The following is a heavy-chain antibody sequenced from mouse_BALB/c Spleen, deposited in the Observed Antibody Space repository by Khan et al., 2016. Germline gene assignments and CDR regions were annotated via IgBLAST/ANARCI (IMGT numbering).Heavy chain of an antibody. J-gene: IGHJ2*01. CDR2: INTYTGEP. CDR3: ALQDSSGYFDY. Sequence: QIQLVQSGPELKKPGETVKISCKASGYTFTNYGMNWVKQAPGKGLKWMGWINTYTGEPTYADDFKGRFAFSLETSASTAYLQINNLKNEDMATYCCALQDSSGYFDYWVQGTTLTVSS. D-gene: IGHD3-2*01. V-gene: IGHV9-1*02. CDR1: GYTFTNYG.